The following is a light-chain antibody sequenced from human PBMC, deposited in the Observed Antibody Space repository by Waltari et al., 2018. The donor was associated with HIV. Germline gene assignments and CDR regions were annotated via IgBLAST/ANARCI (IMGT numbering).Light chain of an antibody. Sequence: QSVLTQPPSVSGAPGQRVTISCTGSSSTLGAHSAVHWYQQHPGRAPKLLIYKVNNRPSGVPDRCSGSKSGTSASLAITGLQAEDEADYYCQSYDSGLRMFGGGTKLTVL. V-gene: IGLV1-40*01. CDR2: KVN. J-gene: IGLJ3*02. CDR3: QSYDSGLRM. CDR1: SSTLGAHSA.